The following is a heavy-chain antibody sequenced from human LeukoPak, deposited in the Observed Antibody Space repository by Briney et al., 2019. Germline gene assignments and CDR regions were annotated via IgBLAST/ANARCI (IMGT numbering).Heavy chain of an antibody. V-gene: IGHV3-21*01. CDR1: GFTVSSNY. CDR3: ARNYYGDPRGSFDY. CDR2: IGSDSSYI. J-gene: IGHJ4*02. Sequence: GGSLRLSCAASGFTVSSNYMSWVRQAPGKGLEWVSSIGSDSSYIHYADSVKGRVTISRDNAKNSLYLQMNSLRAEDTAVYYCARNYYGDPRGSFDYWGQGTLVTVSS. D-gene: IGHD4-17*01.